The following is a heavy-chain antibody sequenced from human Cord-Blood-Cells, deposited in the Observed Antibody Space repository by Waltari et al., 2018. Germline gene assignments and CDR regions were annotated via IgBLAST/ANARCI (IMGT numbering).Heavy chain of an antibody. CDR1: GGSCSGYY. D-gene: IGHD6-13*01. CDR3: ARGGQLVPIDY. CDR2: INHSGST. V-gene: IGHV4-34*01. J-gene: IGHJ4*02. Sequence: QVQLQQWGAGLLKPSETLSLTCAVYGGSCSGYYWSWIRQPPGKGLEWIGEINHSGSTNYNPSLKSRVTISVDTSKNQFSLKLSSVTAADTAVYYCARGGQLVPIDYWGQGTLVTVSS.